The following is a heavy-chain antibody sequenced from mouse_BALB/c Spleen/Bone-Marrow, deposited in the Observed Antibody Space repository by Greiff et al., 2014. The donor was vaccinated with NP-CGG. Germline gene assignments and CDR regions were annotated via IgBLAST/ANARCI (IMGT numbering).Heavy chain of an antibody. CDR1: GFTFSNYT. V-gene: IGHV5-12-2*01. J-gene: IGHJ3*01. D-gene: IGHD1-2*01. CDR2: ISNGGGTT. Sequence: EVQLVESGGGLVQPGGSLKLSCAASGFTFSNYTMSWIRQTPEKRLEWVAYISNGGGTTYYPDTVKGRFTIPRDNAKNTLYLQVSSLKSEDTAMYYCARRYDYGYGPFAYWGQGTLVTVSA. CDR3: ARRYDYGYGPFAY.